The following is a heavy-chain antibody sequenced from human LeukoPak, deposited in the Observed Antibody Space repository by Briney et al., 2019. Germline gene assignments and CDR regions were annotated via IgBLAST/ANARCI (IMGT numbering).Heavy chain of an antibody. Sequence: GASVKVSCKASGGTFSSYAISWVRQAPGQGLEWMGGIIPIFGTANYAQKFQGRVTITADESTSTAYMELSSLRSEDTAVYYRAGQASGMTTVTTGYFDYWGQGTLVTVSS. CDR3: AGQASGMTTVTTGYFDY. J-gene: IGHJ4*02. CDR1: GGTFSSYA. D-gene: IGHD4-11*01. V-gene: IGHV1-69*13. CDR2: IIPIFGTA.